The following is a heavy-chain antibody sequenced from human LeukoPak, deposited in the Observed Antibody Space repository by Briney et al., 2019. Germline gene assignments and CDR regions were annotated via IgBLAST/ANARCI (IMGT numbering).Heavy chain of an antibody. J-gene: IGHJ6*03. Sequence: GESLKISCKGSGYSFTSYWIGWVRQMPGKGLECMGIIYPSDSDTRYSPSLQGQVTISVDKSITTAYLQWSSLKASDTAMYYCARIEGNYYYYMDVWGKGTTVTVSS. V-gene: IGHV5-51*01. CDR1: GYSFTSYW. CDR2: IYPSDSDT. CDR3: ARIEGNYYYYMDV.